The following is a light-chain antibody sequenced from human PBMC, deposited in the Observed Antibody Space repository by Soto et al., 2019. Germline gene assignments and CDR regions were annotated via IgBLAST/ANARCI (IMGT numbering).Light chain of an antibody. V-gene: IGKV3-11*01. CDR3: QQRSSWPLT. CDR2: DAS. Sequence: EILLTQSPATLSLSPGDIATLSCRASQSIRSYLAWYQQKRGQAPRLLIYDASNRATGIPARFSGSGSGTDFSLTISSLEPEDFAVYYCQQRSSWPLTFGGGTKVDIK. J-gene: IGKJ4*01. CDR1: QSIRSY.